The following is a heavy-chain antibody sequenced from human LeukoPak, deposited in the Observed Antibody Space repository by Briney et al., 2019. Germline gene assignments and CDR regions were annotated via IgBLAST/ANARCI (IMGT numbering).Heavy chain of an antibody. CDR2: IFYSGST. D-gene: IGHD3-10*01. Sequence: SETLSLTCTVSGGSISSYYWSWIRQPPGKGLEWIGYIFYSGSTVYNPSLKSRVTMSVDTSKNQFSLNLDSVTAADTAVYYCARSYGSETYYAQILGYWGQGTLVTVSS. CDR3: ARSYGSETYYAQILGY. CDR1: GGSISSYY. J-gene: IGHJ4*02. V-gene: IGHV4-59*01.